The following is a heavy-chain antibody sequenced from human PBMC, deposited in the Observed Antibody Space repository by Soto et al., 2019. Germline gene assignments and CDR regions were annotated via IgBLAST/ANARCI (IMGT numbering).Heavy chain of an antibody. Sequence: QVQLVESGGGVVQPGRSLRLSCAASGFTFSSYGMHWVRQAPGKGLEWGAVISYDGSNKYYADSVKGRFTISRDNSKNTLYLQMNSLRAEDTAVYYCAKGQWVQEDKSFDHWGQGTLVTVS. V-gene: IGHV3-30*18. CDR2: ISYDGSNK. CDR3: AKGQWVQEDKSFDH. D-gene: IGHD6-19*01. CDR1: GFTFSSYG. J-gene: IGHJ4*02.